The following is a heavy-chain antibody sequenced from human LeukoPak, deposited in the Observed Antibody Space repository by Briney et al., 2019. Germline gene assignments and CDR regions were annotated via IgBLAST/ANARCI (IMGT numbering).Heavy chain of an antibody. CDR3: ARDLVTVTKGFDI. Sequence: SETLSLTCAVSGDSFSSHYWTWIRQSPGTGLEWIGYISHIGRTNYNPSLKRRVTISIDTSKNQFSLKLRSVTAADTAVYYCARDLVTVTKGFDIWGQGTMVSVSS. D-gene: IGHD4-17*01. J-gene: IGHJ3*02. V-gene: IGHV4-59*11. CDR1: GDSFSSHY. CDR2: ISHIGRT.